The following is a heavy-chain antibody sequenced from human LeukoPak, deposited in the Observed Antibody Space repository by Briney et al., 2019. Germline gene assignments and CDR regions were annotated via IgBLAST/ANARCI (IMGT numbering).Heavy chain of an antibody. CDR3: AKDVGKWESLHFFDY. CDR2: ISGSSGII. Sequence: QTGGSLRLSCAASGFTFNTYTMNWVRQAPGKGLEWVSYISGSSGIIDYADSVRGRFTISRDDSRNTLYLQMNSLRGDDTAVYYCAKDVGKWESLHFFDYWGQGTLVTVSS. V-gene: IGHV3-48*04. CDR1: GFTFNTYT. D-gene: IGHD1-26*01. J-gene: IGHJ4*02.